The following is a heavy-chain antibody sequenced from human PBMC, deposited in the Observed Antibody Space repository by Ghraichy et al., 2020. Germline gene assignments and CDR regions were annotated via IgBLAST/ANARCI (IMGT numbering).Heavy chain of an antibody. J-gene: IGHJ2*01. CDR3: ARAMRFHWYFDL. CDR2: IDFSGGS. V-gene: IGHV4-59*01. Sequence: SQTLSLTCTVSGGSISSYYWSWLRQPPGKGLEWIGNIDFSGGSKYSPSLTNRVTISVDTSKNQFSLKLDSVTAADTAVYYCARAMRFHWYFDLWGRGSLVTVSS. CDR1: GGSISSYY.